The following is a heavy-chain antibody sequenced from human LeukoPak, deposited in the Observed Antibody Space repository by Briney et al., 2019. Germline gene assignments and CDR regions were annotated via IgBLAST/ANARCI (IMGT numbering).Heavy chain of an antibody. Sequence: GASVKVSCKASGGTFSSYAISWVRQAPGQGLEWMGGIIPIFGTANYAQKFQGRVTITADESTSTAYMELSSLRSEDTAVYYCARDRELTGDLLSYYYYGMDVWGQGTTVTVSS. J-gene: IGHJ6*02. CDR1: GGTFSSYA. D-gene: IGHD7-27*01. V-gene: IGHV1-69*13. CDR2: IIPIFGTA. CDR3: ARDRELTGDLLSYYYYGMDV.